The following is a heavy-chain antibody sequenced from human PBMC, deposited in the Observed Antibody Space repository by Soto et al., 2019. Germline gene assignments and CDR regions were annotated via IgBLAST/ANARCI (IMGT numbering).Heavy chain of an antibody. Sequence: SETLSLTCAVSGGSISSSNWWSWVRQPPGKGLEWIGESYNSGSTNYNPSLKSRVTISVDKSKNQFSLKLSSVTAADTAVYYCARDPTIAAAGMGPWGQGTLVTVSS. CDR1: GGSISSSNW. CDR3: ARDPTIAAAGMGP. V-gene: IGHV4-4*02. D-gene: IGHD6-13*01. CDR2: SYNSGST. J-gene: IGHJ5*02.